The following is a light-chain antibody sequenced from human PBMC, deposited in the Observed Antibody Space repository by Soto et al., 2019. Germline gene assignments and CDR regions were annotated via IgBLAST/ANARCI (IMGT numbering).Light chain of an antibody. CDR1: QNIKNY. J-gene: IGKJ5*01. CDR3: LQSHSPPLT. Sequence: DVQMTQSPSSLSASVGDRVTITCRASQNIKNYLSWYQQRPGKAPRVVIFAATLLQSGVPSTFSGSGSGTEFTLTISSLHPDDFATYYCLQSHSPPLTFGQGTRL. CDR2: AAT. V-gene: IGKV1-39*01.